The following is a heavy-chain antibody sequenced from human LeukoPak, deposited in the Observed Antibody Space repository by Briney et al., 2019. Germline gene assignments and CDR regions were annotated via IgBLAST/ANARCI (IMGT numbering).Heavy chain of an antibody. CDR1: GGSISYYY. D-gene: IGHD4-17*01. CDR3: AREDPQTTVPEGMDV. J-gene: IGHJ6*02. Sequence: SETLSLTCTVSGGSISYYYWSWIRQSPGKGLEWIGCIYYSGTTNYNPSLKSRVTISVDTSKNQFSLQLRSVTAADTAVYYCAREDPQTTVPEGMDVWGQGTTVTVSS. V-gene: IGHV4-59*01. CDR2: IYYSGTT.